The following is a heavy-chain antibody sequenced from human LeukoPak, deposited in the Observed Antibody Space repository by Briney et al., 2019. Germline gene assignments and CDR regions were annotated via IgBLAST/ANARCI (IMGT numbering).Heavy chain of an antibody. CDR1: GGSFSGYY. CDR3: ARGHSPVTTKVSYFQH. V-gene: IGHV4-34*01. J-gene: IGHJ1*01. Sequence: SETLSLTCAVYGGSFSGYYWSWIRQPPGKRLEWTGEINHSGSTNYNPSLKSRVTILVDTSKNQFSLKLSSVTAADTAVYYCARGHSPVTTKVSYFQHWGQGTLVTVSS. CDR2: INHSGST. D-gene: IGHD4-17*01.